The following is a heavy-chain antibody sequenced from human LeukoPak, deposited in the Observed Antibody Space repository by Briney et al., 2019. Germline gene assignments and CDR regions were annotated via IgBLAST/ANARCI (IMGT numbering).Heavy chain of an antibody. V-gene: IGHV3-30*03. CDR2: ISYDGSDE. J-gene: IGHJ4*02. CDR3: VRQVQEDH. Sequence: GGSLRLSCEASGFSFGYFGMHWVRQVPDKGLEWVAVISYDGSDEYYADSVKGRFTISRDNSKNTLFLQINNLTVEDTAVYYCVRQVQEDHWGQVTLVTVSS. D-gene: IGHD2-15*01. CDR1: GFSFGYFG.